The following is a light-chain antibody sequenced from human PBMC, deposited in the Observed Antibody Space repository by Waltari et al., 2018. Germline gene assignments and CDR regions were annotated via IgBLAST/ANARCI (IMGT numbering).Light chain of an antibody. V-gene: IGLV2-18*02. CDR2: EVN. CDR3: SSYTSSSTWV. J-gene: IGLJ3*02. Sequence: QSALTQPPSVSGSPGQSVTISCTGTSSDVGSYNRVPWYQQPPGTAPKLVIYEVNNRPSGVPDRFSGSKSGNTASLTISGLQAEDEADYYCSSYTSSSTWVFGGGTKLTVL. CDR1: SSDVGSYNR.